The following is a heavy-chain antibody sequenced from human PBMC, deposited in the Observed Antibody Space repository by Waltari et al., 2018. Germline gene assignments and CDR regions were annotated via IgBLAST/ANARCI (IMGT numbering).Heavy chain of an antibody. J-gene: IGHJ4*02. V-gene: IGHV3-23*01. CDR3: ARPNMVRGVTALDY. Sequence: EVQLLESGGGLVQPGGSLRLSCAAPGFTFSSYAMTWVRLAPGKGLEGASAISGSGGITYYAESVKGRFTISRDNSKSTLYLQMNSLRAEDTAVYYCARPNMVRGVTALDYWGQGTLVTVSS. D-gene: IGHD3-10*01. CDR1: GFTFSSYA. CDR2: ISGSGGIT.